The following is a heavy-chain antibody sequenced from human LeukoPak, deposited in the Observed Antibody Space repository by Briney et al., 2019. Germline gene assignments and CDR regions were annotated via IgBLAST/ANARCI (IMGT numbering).Heavy chain of an antibody. CDR3: ARELLGQIDF. V-gene: IGHV4-31*03. J-gene: IGHJ4*02. D-gene: IGHD3-16*01. CDR1: GGSISSGGYY. CDR2: IYYTGST. Sequence: SQTLSLTCTVSGGSISSGGYYWSWIRQPPEKGLEWIGYIYYTGSTFYTPSLKSRVTISLDTSKNQFSLRLSSVTAADTATYYCARELLGQIDFWGQGTLATVSS.